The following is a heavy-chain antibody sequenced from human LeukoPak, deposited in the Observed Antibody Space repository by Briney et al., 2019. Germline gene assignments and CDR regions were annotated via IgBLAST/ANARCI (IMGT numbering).Heavy chain of an antibody. V-gene: IGHV3-7*01. CDR2: ISPDGSET. Sequence: GGSLRLSCAAPGFTFISSWLSWVRQPPGKGLEWVANISPDGSETNYVDSVKGRFTISRDNAKNSLYLQMNSLRAEDTAVYYCARPRVPDSWGQGTLATVSS. CDR3: ARPRVPDS. J-gene: IGHJ4*02. CDR1: GFTFISSW.